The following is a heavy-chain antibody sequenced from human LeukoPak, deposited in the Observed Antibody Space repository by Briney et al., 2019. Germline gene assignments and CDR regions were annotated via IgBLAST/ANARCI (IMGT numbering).Heavy chain of an antibody. CDR2: IYTSGST. CDR3: AGDVMSTALDAFDV. J-gene: IGHJ3*01. V-gene: IGHV4-4*07. D-gene: IGHD1-1*01. CDR1: GGSIGSYY. Sequence: SETLSLTCAVSGGSIGSYYWSWIRQPAGKGLEWIGRIYTSGSTKYNPSLKSRVTMSVDTSKNQFSLKLSSVTAADTAVYYCAGDVMSTALDAFDVWGQGTMVTVSS.